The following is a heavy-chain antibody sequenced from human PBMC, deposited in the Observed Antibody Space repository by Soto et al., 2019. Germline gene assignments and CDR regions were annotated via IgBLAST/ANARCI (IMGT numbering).Heavy chain of an antibody. V-gene: IGHV4-34*01. CDR3: ARGWTRDGYNFNWFDP. Sequence: EQLQQWGAGLLKPSETLSLTCAVYGGSFSGYYWSWIRQPPGKGLEWIGEINHSGSTNYNPSLKSRVTISVDTSKNQFSLKLSSVTAADTAVYYCARGWTRDGYNFNWFDPWGQGTLVTVSS. J-gene: IGHJ5*02. D-gene: IGHD5-12*01. CDR1: GGSFSGYY. CDR2: INHSGST.